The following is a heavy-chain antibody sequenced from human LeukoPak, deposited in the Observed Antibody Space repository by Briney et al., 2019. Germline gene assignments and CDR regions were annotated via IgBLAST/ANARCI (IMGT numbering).Heavy chain of an antibody. J-gene: IGHJ6*03. Sequence: SETLSLTCTVSGGSISSSSYYWGWIRQPPGKGLEWIGSIYYSGSTYYNPSLKSRVTISVDTSKNQFSLKLSSVTAADTAVYYCASLSRPSSSWYYYYYYMDVWGKGTTVTVSS. CDR2: IYYSGST. V-gene: IGHV4-39*01. CDR1: GGSISSSSYY. D-gene: IGHD6-13*01. CDR3: ASLSRPSSSWYYYYYYMDV.